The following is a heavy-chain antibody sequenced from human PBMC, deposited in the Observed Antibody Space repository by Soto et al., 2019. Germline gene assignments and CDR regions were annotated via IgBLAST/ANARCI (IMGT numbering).Heavy chain of an antibody. Sequence: SETLSLTCAVYGGSFSGYYWSWIRQPPGKGLEWIGEINHSGSTNYNPSLKSRVTISVDTSKNQFSLKLSSVTAADTAVYYCARRTRCSGGSCSHNYWGQGTLVTVSS. CDR2: INHSGST. CDR1: GGSFSGYY. CDR3: ARRTRCSGGSCSHNY. V-gene: IGHV4-34*01. D-gene: IGHD2-15*01. J-gene: IGHJ4*02.